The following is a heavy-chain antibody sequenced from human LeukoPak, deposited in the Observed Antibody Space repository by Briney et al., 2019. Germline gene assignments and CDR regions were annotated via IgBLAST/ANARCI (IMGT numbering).Heavy chain of an antibody. D-gene: IGHD6-19*01. CDR3: AIHSGWYDY. J-gene: IGHJ4*02. V-gene: IGHV1-2*06. Sequence: ASVKVSCKASGYTFTDYYMHWVRQAPGQGLECMGRINPNSGGTNYAQKFQGRVTMTRDTSISTAYMELSRLRSDDSAVYYCAIHSGWYDYWGQGTLVAVSS. CDR1: GYTFTDYY. CDR2: INPNSGGT.